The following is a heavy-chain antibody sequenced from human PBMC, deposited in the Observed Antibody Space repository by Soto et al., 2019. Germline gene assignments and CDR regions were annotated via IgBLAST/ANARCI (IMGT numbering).Heavy chain of an antibody. CDR2: IRGSGGSI. V-gene: IGHV3-23*01. CDR1: GSTFSSYA. CDR3: AHRGVQAAVYYFDN. Sequence: GGSLRLSGAASGSTFSSYAMSGFRQPPGKGLEGVSSIRGSGGSIYYADSVKAGFTISRDNPKNTLYLQRNSLRAEDRAVYYGAHRGVQAAVYYFDNWGEGTLVTVSS. J-gene: IGHJ4*02. D-gene: IGHD2-2*01.